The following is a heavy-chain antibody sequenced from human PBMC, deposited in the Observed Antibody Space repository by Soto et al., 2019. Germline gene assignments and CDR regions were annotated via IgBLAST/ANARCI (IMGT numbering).Heavy chain of an antibody. Sequence: SETLSLTCAVSGGSISSSNWWSWVRQPPGKGLGWIGEIYHSGSTNYNPSLKSRVTISVDKSKNQFSLKLSSVTAADTAVYYCARAXYYYDSSSPGSYNWFDPWGQGTLVTVSS. V-gene: IGHV4-4*02. J-gene: IGHJ5*02. CDR3: ARAXYYYDSSSPGSYNWFDP. CDR2: IYHSGST. CDR1: GGSISSSNW. D-gene: IGHD3-22*01.